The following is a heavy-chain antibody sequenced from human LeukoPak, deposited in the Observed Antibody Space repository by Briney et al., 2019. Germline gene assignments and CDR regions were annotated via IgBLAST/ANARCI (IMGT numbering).Heavy chain of an antibody. CDR1: GFTFSSYS. D-gene: IGHD3-3*01. CDR3: AREGAGLRFLEFPPDY. V-gene: IGHV3-21*01. CDR2: ISSSSSYI. Sequence: PGGSLRLSCAASGFTFSSYSMNWVRQAPGKGLEWVSSISSSSSYIYYADSVKGRFTISRDNAKNSLYLQMNSLRAEDTAVYYCAREGAGLRFLEFPPDYWGQGTLVTVSS. J-gene: IGHJ4*02.